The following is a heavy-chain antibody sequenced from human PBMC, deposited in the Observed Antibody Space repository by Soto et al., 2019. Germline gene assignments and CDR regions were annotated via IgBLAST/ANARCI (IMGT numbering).Heavy chain of an antibody. CDR1: GYSFTRYG. V-gene: IGHV1-18*04. Sequence: QVQLVQSAGEVNDPGASLKVSCKASGYSFTRYGISWVRQAPGQGLEWIGWISTHNGDTNYAQNVKGRVTMTTDTSTTTVYMELSNLKPDDTAVYYCARIGDYDFWSGVVRSGIYFDLWGQGTLVTVSS. D-gene: IGHD3-3*01. CDR3: ARIGDYDFWSGVVRSGIYFDL. CDR2: ISTHNGDT. J-gene: IGHJ4*02.